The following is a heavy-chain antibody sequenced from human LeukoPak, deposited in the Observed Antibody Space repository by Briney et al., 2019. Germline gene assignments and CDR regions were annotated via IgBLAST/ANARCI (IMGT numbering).Heavy chain of an antibody. J-gene: IGHJ1*01. D-gene: IGHD2-15*01. CDR1: GYTFTSYG. Sequence: GASVKVSRKASGYTFTSYGISWVRQAPGQGLEWMGWISAYNGNTNYAQKLQGRVTMTTDTSTSTAYMELRSLRSDDTAVYYCARSGNYYSAEYFQHWGQGTLVTVSS. CDR3: ARSGNYYSAEYFQH. V-gene: IGHV1-18*01. CDR2: ISAYNGNT.